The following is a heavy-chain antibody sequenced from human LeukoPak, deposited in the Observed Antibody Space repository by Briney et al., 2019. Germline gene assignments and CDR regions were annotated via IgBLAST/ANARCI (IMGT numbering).Heavy chain of an antibody. D-gene: IGHD2-2*01. CDR1: GGSISSSSYY. CDR3: ARHEDIVVVPAAAYFDY. Sequence: SETLSLTCTVSGGSISSSSYYWGWIRQPPGKGLEWIGSIYYSGSTYYNPSLKSRVTISVDTSKNQFSLKLSSVTAADTAVYYCARHEDIVVVPAAAYFDYWGQGTLVTVSS. J-gene: IGHJ4*02. CDR2: IYYSGST. V-gene: IGHV4-39*01.